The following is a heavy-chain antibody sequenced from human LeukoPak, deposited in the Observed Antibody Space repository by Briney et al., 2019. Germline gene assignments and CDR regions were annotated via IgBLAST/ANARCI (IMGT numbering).Heavy chain of an antibody. J-gene: IGHJ4*02. CDR3: ARDTPHGQLWLD. CDR1: GFTFSSYW. V-gene: IGHV3-7*01. CDR2: IKQDGSEK. D-gene: IGHD5-18*01. Sequence: GGSLRLCCAASGFTFSSYWMSWVRQAPGKGLEWVANIKQDGSEKYYVDSVKGRFTISRDNAKNSLYLQMNSLGAEDTAVYYCARDTPHGQLWLDWGQGTLVTVSS.